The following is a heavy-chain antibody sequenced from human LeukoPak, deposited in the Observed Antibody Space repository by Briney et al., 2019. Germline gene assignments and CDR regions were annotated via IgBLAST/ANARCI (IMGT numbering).Heavy chain of an antibody. CDR3: ARSYYYDSSGYYPPDY. J-gene: IGHJ4*02. CDR2: ISAYNGKT. CDR1: GYIFTNYG. Sequence: ASVKVSCKASGYIFTNYGITWVRQAPGQGLEWMGWISAYNGKTNYAQGLQGRVTMTTDTSTSTACMELRSLRSDDTAVYYCARSYYYDSSGYYPPDYWGQGALVTVSS. D-gene: IGHD3-22*01. V-gene: IGHV1-18*01.